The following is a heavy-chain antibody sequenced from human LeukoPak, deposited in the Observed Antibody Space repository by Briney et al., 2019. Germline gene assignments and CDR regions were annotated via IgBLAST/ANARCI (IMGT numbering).Heavy chain of an antibody. CDR2: INPDGGNT. D-gene: IGHD5-24*01. J-gene: IGHJ3*01. CDR3: ARIRDGYNDAYDL. CDR1: GYTFTNSY. V-gene: IGHV1-46*01. Sequence: ASMKVSCKASGYTFTNSYIHWVRQAPGQVLEWMGLINPDGGNTNYAQNFQGRVTLTRDTSTSTVYMELSSLRSEDTAIYYCARIRDGYNDAYDLWGQGTVVTVPS.